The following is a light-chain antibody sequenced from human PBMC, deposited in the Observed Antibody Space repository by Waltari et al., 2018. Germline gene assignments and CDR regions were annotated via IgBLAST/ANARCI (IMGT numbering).Light chain of an antibody. J-gene: IGLJ1*01. CDR3: SSYAGTFYV. Sequence: QSALTQPPSVSGSPGHSITIACTGTGSAVGHSNLVSWDQQPPGKAPKLMIYAVSKRPSGVSDRFSGSKSVDMASLTISGLQPEDEAEYFCSSYAGTFYVFGTGTKVTVL. CDR1: GSAVGHSNL. CDR2: AVS. V-gene: IGLV2-23*02.